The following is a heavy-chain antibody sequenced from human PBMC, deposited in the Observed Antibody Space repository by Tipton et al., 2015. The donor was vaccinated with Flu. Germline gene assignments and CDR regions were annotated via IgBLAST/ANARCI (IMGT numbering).Heavy chain of an antibody. J-gene: IGHJ6*02. CDR2: IYYSGST. CDR1: GHSISSGYY. CDR3: ARESLPDYYYYYGMDV. Sequence: TLSLTCAVSGHSISSGYYWSWIRQPPGKGLEWIGYIYYSGSTNYNPSLKSRVIISGDTSKNQISLKLSSVTAADTAVYYCARESLPDYYYYYGMDVWGQGTTVTVSS. V-gene: IGHV4-61*01.